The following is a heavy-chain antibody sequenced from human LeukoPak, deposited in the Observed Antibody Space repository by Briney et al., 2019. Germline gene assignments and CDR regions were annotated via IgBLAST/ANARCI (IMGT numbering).Heavy chain of an antibody. Sequence: KSGGSLRLSCAASGLTFSDYYMSWIRQAPGKGLEWVSYISSSGSTIYYADSVKGRFTISRDNAKNSLYLQMNSLRAEDTAVYYCARGGIAAARRWFDPWGQGTLVTVSS. CDR3: ARGGIAAARRWFDP. CDR1: GLTFSDYY. V-gene: IGHV3-11*01. D-gene: IGHD6-13*01. J-gene: IGHJ5*02. CDR2: ISSSGSTI.